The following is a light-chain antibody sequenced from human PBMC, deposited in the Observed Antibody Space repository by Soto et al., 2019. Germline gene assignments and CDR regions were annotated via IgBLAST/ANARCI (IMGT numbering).Light chain of an antibody. CDR2: AAS. J-gene: IGKJ4*01. CDR3: QKYNTAPLT. V-gene: IGKV1-27*01. Sequence: DIQMTQSPSSLSTSVGDRVTITCRASQGIGNYLAWYQQKPGKVPKLLIYAASTLQSGVPSRFSGSGSGPDFTLAISGLQPEDVATYSCQKYNTAPLTFGGGTKVEIK. CDR1: QGIGNY.